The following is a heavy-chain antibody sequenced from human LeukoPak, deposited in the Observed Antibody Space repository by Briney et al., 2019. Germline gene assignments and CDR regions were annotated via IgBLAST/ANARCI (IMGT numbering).Heavy chain of an antibody. CDR1: GGSISSGDYY. Sequence: PSETLSLTCTVSGGSISSGDYYWSWIRQPPGKGLEWIGYIYYSGSTYYNPSLKSRVTISVDTSKNQFSLKLSSVTAADTAVYYCASYGSGRPRPKYFQHWGQGTLVTVSS. V-gene: IGHV4-30-4*01. CDR2: IYYSGST. D-gene: IGHD3-10*01. CDR3: ASYGSGRPRPKYFQH. J-gene: IGHJ1*01.